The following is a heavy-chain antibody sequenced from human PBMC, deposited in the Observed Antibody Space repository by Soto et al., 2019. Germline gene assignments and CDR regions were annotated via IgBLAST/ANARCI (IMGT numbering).Heavy chain of an antibody. J-gene: IGHJ6*02. V-gene: IGHV3-48*02. CDR2: ISSTTNTI. CDR3: VRAKYSGDYIFYYYGMDV. D-gene: IGHD1-26*01. Sequence: GGSLRLSCAASGFSFSSYSMNWVRQAPGKGLEWISYISSTTNTIYYADSVKGRFTVSRDNAKNSLYLQMNSLRDEGTAVYYCVRAKYSGDYIFYYYGMDVWGQGTTVTVSS. CDR1: GFSFSSYS.